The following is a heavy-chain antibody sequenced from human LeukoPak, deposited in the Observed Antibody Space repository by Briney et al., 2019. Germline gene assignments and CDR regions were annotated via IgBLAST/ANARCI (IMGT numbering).Heavy chain of an antibody. Sequence: GGSLRLSCATAGFTFSSYAMSWVRQAPGKGLEWVSGLSNSGGSTYYADSVKGRFTISRDNSKSTLYLQMNSLRAEDTAVYYCAKDGIAGADNSHFDNWGQGTLVTVSS. J-gene: IGHJ4*02. CDR1: GFTFSSYA. V-gene: IGHV3-23*01. CDR3: AKDGIAGADNSHFDN. CDR2: LSNSGGST. D-gene: IGHD4-23*01.